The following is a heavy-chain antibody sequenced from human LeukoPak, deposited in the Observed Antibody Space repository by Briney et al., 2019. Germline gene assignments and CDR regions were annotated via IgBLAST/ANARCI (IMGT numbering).Heavy chain of an antibody. D-gene: IGHD3-3*01. J-gene: IGHJ5*02. V-gene: IGHV1-18*01. CDR1: GHTFTSYG. CDR3: ARVAVGYDFWSGYWRIDP. Sequence: GASVKVSCKASGHTFTSYGISWVRQAPGQGLEWMGWISAYNGNTNYAQKLQGRVTMTTDTSTSTAYMELRSLRSDDTAVYYCARVAVGYDFWSGYWRIDPWGQGTLVTVSS. CDR2: ISAYNGNT.